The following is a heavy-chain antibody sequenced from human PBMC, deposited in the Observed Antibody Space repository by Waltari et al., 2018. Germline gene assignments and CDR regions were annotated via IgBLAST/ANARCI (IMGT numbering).Heavy chain of an antibody. Sequence: QLQLQESGPGLVKPSETLSLTCTVSGGSISSSSYYWGWIRQPPGKGLEWIGSIYYSGSTYYNPSLKSRVTISVDTSKNQFSLKLSSVTAADTAVYYCARIRYFDWFPDAFDIWGQGTMVIVSS. J-gene: IGHJ3*02. CDR2: IYYSGST. V-gene: IGHV4-39*01. CDR1: GGSISSSSYY. CDR3: ARIRYFDWFPDAFDI. D-gene: IGHD3-9*01.